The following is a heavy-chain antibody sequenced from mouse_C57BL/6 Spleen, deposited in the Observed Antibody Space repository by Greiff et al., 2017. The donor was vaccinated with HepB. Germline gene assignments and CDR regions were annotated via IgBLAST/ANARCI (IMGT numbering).Heavy chain of an antibody. CDR3: ARSPYYGSSGEVSY. CDR2: INPSSGYT. CDR1: GYTFTSYS. D-gene: IGHD1-1*01. Sequence: VQLQQSGADLARPGASVKLSCTASGYTFTSYSMHWVNQRPGQGLEWIGYINPSSGYTKYNQKFKVKATLTEEKSSSTGYMQLSSLTSEDYAVYSCARSPYYGSSGEVSYWGQGTLVTVSA. V-gene: IGHV1-4*01. J-gene: IGHJ3*01.